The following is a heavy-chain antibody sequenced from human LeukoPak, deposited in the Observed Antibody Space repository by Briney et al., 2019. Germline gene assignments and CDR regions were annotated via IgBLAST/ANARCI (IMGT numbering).Heavy chain of an antibody. V-gene: IGHV5-51*01. CDR2: IYPGDSDT. CDR3: ARLPHYYGSGSYLDY. CDR1: GYSFTSYW. J-gene: IGHJ4*02. D-gene: IGHD3-10*01. Sequence: GESLKISCKGSGYSFTSYWIGWVRQMPGKGLEWMGIIYPGDSDTRYSPSFQGQVTISANKSISTAYLQWSSLKASGTAMYYCARLPHYYGSGSYLDYWGQGTLVTVSS.